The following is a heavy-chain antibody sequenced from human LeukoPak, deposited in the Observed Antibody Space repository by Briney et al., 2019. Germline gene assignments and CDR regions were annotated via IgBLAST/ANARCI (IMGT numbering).Heavy chain of an antibody. CDR2: INSDGSST. Sequence: GGSLRLSCAASGFTFSSCWMHWVRQAPGKGLVWVSRINSDGSSTSYADSVKGRFTISRDNAKNTLYLQVNSLRAEDTAVYYCARAGQYYYDSSGSEFDYWGQGTLVTVSS. V-gene: IGHV3-74*01. CDR1: GFTFSSCW. J-gene: IGHJ4*02. CDR3: ARAGQYYYDSSGSEFDY. D-gene: IGHD3-22*01.